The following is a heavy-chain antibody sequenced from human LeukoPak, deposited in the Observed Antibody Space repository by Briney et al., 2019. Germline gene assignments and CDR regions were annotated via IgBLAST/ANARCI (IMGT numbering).Heavy chain of an antibody. Sequence: GGSLRLSCAASGFTFSSYAMHWVRQAPGKGLGWAAVISDDGSNKYYAGSVKGRFTISRDNSKNTLYLQMNSLRAEDTAVYYCARDLWGSSDYVWGSFDYWGQGTLVTVSS. D-gene: IGHD3-16*01. J-gene: IGHJ4*02. CDR3: ARDLWGSSDYVWGSFDY. CDR2: ISDDGSNK. V-gene: IGHV3-30*04. CDR1: GFTFSSYA.